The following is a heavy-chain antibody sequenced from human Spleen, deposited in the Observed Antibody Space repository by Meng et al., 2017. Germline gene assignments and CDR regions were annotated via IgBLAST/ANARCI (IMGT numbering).Heavy chain of an antibody. D-gene: IGHD6-13*01. CDR3: ARGKYSSSWYDYYYYYGMDV. V-gene: IGHV3-30*04. CDR1: GFNFNNYA. Sequence: GESLKISCAASGFNFNNYAMHWVRQAPGKGLEWVAVISYDGRNIYYADSVKGRFTISRDNAKNSLYLQMNSLRAEDTAVYYCARGKYSSSWYDYYYYYGMDVWGQGTMVTVSS. J-gene: IGHJ6*02. CDR2: ISYDGRNI.